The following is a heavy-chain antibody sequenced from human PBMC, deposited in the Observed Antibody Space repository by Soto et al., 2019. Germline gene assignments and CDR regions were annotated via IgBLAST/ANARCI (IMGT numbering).Heavy chain of an antibody. CDR2: ISAYNGNT. CDR1: GYTFTSYG. V-gene: IGHV1-18*04. J-gene: IGHJ4*02. Sequence: ASVKVSCKASGYTFTSYGISWLRQSPGQGLEWMGWISAYNGNTNYAQKLQGRVTMTTDTSTSTAYMELRSLRSDDTAVYYCATGVYDSSGYYYQGLDYWGQGTLVTVSS. CDR3: ATGVYDSSGYYYQGLDY. D-gene: IGHD3-22*01.